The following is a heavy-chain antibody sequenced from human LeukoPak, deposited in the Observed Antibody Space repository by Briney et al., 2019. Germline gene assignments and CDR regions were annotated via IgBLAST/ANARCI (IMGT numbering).Heavy chain of an antibody. J-gene: IGHJ4*02. CDR3: ATKMHGPFDH. V-gene: IGHV3-69-1*02. Sequence: GGSLRLSCAASGFTFSSYNLYWVRQAPGKGLKWVSSSVTSGSTYYPDSVRGRFTISRDNAKNSLYLQMSRLSVEDTAVYYCATKMHGPFDHWGQGTLVTVSS. CDR2: SVTSGST. CDR1: GFTFSSYN.